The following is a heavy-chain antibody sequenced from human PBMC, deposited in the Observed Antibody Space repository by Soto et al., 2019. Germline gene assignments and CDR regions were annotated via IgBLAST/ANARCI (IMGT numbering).Heavy chain of an antibody. CDR2: INPHSGGT. CDR1: GYTFTDYY. J-gene: IGHJ5*02. V-gene: IGHV1-2*02. D-gene: IGHD2-2*01. CDR3: ARDFDSTKITSAEPDATWWFDP. Sequence: QVHLVQSGAEVKKPGASVKVSCRASGYTFTDYYMHWVRQAPGQGPEWMGWINPHSGGTYYAQKFQGRVTLTRDTSISTADMEVSRLTSDDTALYYCARDFDSTKITSAEPDATWWFDPWGQGTLVTVSS.